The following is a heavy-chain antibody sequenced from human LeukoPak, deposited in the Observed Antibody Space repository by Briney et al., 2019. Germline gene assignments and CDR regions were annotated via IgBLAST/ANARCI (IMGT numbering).Heavy chain of an antibody. CDR3: ARSPRDGYHDAFDI. V-gene: IGHV5-51*01. D-gene: IGHD5-24*01. J-gene: IGHJ3*02. CDR1: GYSFTSYW. CDR2: IYPGDSET. Sequence: GESLKISCKGSGYSFTSYWIGWVRQMPGKGLEWMGIIYPGDSETRYSPSFQGQVTTSTDKSISTAYLQWGALKASDTAMYYCARSPRDGYHDAFDIWGQGTMVTVSS.